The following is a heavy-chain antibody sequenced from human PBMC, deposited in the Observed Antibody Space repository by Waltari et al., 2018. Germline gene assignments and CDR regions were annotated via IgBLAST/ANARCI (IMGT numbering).Heavy chain of an antibody. CDR1: GGSISSGGYS. CDR3: ARSSQTGGDFDY. CDR2: IYHSGST. Sequence: QLQLQESGSGLVKPSQTLSLTCAVSGGSISSGGYSWSWIRQPPGKGMEWIGYIYHSGSTYYNPSLKGRVTISVDRSKIQFSLKLSSVTAADTAVYYCARSSQTGGDFDYWGQGTLVTVSS. J-gene: IGHJ4*02. V-gene: IGHV4-30-2*01. D-gene: IGHD3-10*01.